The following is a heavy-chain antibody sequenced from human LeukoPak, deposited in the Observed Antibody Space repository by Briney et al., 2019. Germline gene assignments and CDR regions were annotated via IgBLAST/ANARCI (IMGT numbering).Heavy chain of an antibody. CDR3: ARDGGSGWYEV. V-gene: IGHV3-53*01. CDR2: TFSGGGGT. D-gene: IGHD6-19*01. J-gene: IGHJ4*02. CDR1: GFTVSDNY. Sequence: GGSLRLSCAASGFTVSDNYMNWVSQAPGKGLVWVSVTFSGGGGTFYADSVKGRFTVSRDNSKNTLYLQMNGLRVEDTAVYYCARDGGSGWYEVWGQGTLVTVSS.